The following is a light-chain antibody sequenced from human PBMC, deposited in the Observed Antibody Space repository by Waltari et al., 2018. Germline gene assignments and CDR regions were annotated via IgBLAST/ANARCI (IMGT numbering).Light chain of an antibody. CDR1: QSVSSN. J-gene: IGKJ1*01. CDR2: VAS. Sequence: ETVMTQSPATLSVSPGERATLSCRASQSVSSNLAWYQQKPGQAPRLLIYVASTRAAGVPARISGSGSGTGFTLTISSLQSEDFAVYYCQQYNNWPWTFGQGTKVEFK. CDR3: QQYNNWPWT. V-gene: IGKV3-15*01.